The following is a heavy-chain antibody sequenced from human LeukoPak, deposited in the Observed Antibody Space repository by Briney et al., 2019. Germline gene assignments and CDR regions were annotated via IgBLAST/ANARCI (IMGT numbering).Heavy chain of an antibody. CDR3: AKQTYYDILTGYYSWFDP. Sequence: GGPLRLSCAASGFTFSSYAMSWVRQAPGKGLEWVSAISGSGGSTYYADSVKGRFTISRDNSKNTLYPQMNSLRAEDTAVYYCAKQTYYDILTGYYSWFDPWGQGTLVTVSS. J-gene: IGHJ5*02. V-gene: IGHV3-23*01. CDR2: ISGSGGST. CDR1: GFTFSSYA. D-gene: IGHD3-9*01.